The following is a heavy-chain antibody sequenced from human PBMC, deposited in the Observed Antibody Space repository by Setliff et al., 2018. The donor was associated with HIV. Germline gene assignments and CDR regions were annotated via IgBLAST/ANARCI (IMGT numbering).Heavy chain of an antibody. Sequence: ASVKVSCKASGYTFTSYDINWVRQATGQGLEWMGWMNPNSGNTGYAQKFQGRVTMTRNTSISTAYMELSSLRSEDKAVYYCARGAWYTSGWYSSRYMDVWGKGTTVTVSS. V-gene: IGHV1-8*02. CDR1: GYTFTSYD. J-gene: IGHJ6*03. D-gene: IGHD6-19*01. CDR2: MNPNSGNT. CDR3: ARGAWYTSGWYSSRYMDV.